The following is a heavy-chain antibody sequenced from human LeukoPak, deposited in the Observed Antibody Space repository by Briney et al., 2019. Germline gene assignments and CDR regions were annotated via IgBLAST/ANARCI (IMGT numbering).Heavy chain of an antibody. CDR2: IVVGSGNT. Sequence: SVKVSCKASGFTFTSSAMQWVRQARGQRLEWIGWIVVGSGNTNYAQKFQERVTIARDMSTSTAYMELSSLRSEDTAVYYCAAGLYLIAAATNYYFDSWGQGTLVTVSS. V-gene: IGHV1-58*02. CDR1: GFTFTSSA. J-gene: IGHJ4*02. CDR3: AAGLYLIAAATNYYFDS. D-gene: IGHD6-13*01.